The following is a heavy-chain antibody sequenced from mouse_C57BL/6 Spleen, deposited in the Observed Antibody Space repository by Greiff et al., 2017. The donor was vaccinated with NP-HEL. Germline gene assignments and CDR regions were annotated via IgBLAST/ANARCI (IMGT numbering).Heavy chain of an antibody. CDR3: ARSVYYYGSSTGYFDV. CDR1: GFTFSSYA. Sequence: VQLKESGGGLVKPGGSLKLSCAASGFTFSSYAMSWVRQTPEKRLEWVATISDGGSYTYYPDNVKGRFTISRDNAKNNLYLQMSHLKSEDTAMYYCARSVYYYGSSTGYFDVWGTGTTVTVSS. V-gene: IGHV5-4*01. J-gene: IGHJ1*03. D-gene: IGHD1-1*01. CDR2: ISDGGSYT.